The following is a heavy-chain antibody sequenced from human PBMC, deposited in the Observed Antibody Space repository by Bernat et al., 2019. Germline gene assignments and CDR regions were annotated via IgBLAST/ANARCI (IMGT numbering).Heavy chain of an antibody. CDR3: AAAEGGGGSPFDY. V-gene: IGHV3-43*01. J-gene: IGHJ4*02. D-gene: IGHD1-26*01. CDR1: GFTFDDYT. Sequence: EVQLVESGGVVVQLGGSLRLSCAASGFTFDDYTMHWVRQSPGKGLEWVSLLSWDGGSTYYADSVKGRFTICRDNSKNCLYLQMNSLRTEDTALYYCAAAEGGGGSPFDYWGQGTLVTVSS. CDR2: LSWDGGST.